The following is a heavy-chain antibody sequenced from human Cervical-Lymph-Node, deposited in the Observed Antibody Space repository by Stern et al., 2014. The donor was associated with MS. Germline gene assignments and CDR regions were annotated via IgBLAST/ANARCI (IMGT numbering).Heavy chain of an antibody. D-gene: IGHD5-24*01. Sequence: QVQLQESGPGLVKPSQTLSLTCAVTGGSIRNAEYYWSWIRQSPGNGLEWIGYIHNSRTTYYNPSLRRRVTTSVDTSQNQCSLKLRSVTAADTAVYYCSRDADGYSLVFGYWGRGTLVTVSS. V-gene: IGHV4-30-4*01. J-gene: IGHJ4*02. CDR1: GGSIRNAEYY. CDR3: SRDADGYSLVFGY. CDR2: IHNSRTT.